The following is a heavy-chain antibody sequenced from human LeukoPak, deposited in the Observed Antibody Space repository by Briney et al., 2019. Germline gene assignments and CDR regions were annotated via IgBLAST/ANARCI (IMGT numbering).Heavy chain of an antibody. CDR1: GYTFTSYG. D-gene: IGHD6-13*01. Sequence: ASVKVSCKASGYTFTSYGINWVRQAPGEGLEWMGWISADNGNTNYAQKFQGRVTMTTDTSTSTAYMELRSLRSDDPAVYYCAKFSGYSGGWYLLPTDCGGQETRVTVSS. V-gene: IGHV1-18*01. CDR3: AKFSGYSGGWYLLPTDC. J-gene: IGHJ4*02. CDR2: ISADNGNT.